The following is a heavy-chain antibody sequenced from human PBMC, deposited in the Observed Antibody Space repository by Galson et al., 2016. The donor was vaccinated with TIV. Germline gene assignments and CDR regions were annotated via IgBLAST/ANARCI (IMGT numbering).Heavy chain of an antibody. CDR1: GFSFSSYG. V-gene: IGHV3-33*01. CDR3: ARIQGDSSGWFDV. D-gene: IGHD6-19*01. J-gene: IGHJ5*02. CDR2: IWYAGINK. Sequence: SLRLSCAASGFSFSSYGMHWVRQAPGKGLEWVALIWYAGINKDYADSVKGRFTVTRDNSKSTVYLQMNSLRAEDTAIYYCARIQGDSSGWFDVWGQGTQVTVSS.